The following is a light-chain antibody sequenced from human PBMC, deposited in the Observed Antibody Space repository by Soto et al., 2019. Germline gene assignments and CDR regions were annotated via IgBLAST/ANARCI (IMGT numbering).Light chain of an antibody. CDR3: QQYHSYPYT. Sequence: DIQMTQSPSTLSASVGDRVTITCRASQSISSWLAWYQQKPGKAPKLLIYDASSLESGVPSRLSGSGSGTEFTLTISSLQPDDFATYYCQQYHSYPYTFGQGTKLEIK. J-gene: IGKJ2*01. CDR2: DAS. CDR1: QSISSW. V-gene: IGKV1-5*01.